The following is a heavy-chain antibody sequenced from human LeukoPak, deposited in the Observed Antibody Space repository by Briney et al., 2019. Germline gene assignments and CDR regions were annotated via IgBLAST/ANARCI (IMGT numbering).Heavy chain of an antibody. CDR3: ARDSSGWYEPAFDY. J-gene: IGHJ4*02. V-gene: IGHV4-61*02. CDR2: IYHSGST. Sequence: SQTLSLTCTVSGGSISSGSYYWSWIRQPAGKGLEWIGRIYHSGSTYYNPSLKSRVTISVDTSKNQFSLELSSVTAADTAVYYCARDSSGWYEPAFDYWGQGTLVTVSS. CDR1: GGSISSGSYY. D-gene: IGHD6-19*01.